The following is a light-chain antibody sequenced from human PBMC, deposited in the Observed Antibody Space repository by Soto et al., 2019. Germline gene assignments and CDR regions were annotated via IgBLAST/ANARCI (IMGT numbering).Light chain of an antibody. CDR1: QSVSSY. CDR3: QQRSNWTPT. CDR2: DAS. V-gene: IGKV3-11*01. J-gene: IGKJ1*01. Sequence: EMVLTQSPGTLSLSPGERATLSCRASQSVSSYLAWYQQKPGQAPRLLIYDASNRATGIPARFSGSGSGTDFTLTITSLEPEDFAVYYCQQRSNWTPTFGQGTQVDIK.